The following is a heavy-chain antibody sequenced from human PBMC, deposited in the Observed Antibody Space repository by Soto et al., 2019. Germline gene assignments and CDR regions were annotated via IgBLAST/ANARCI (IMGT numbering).Heavy chain of an antibody. J-gene: IGHJ3*02. Sequence: GGSLRLSCAASGFTFDDYAMHWVRQAPGKGLEWVSGISWNSGSIGYADSVKGRFTISRDNAKNSLYLQMNSLRAEDTASYYCPKDFEPGANLGAFDIWGQGTMVTVSS. CDR2: ISWNSGSI. V-gene: IGHV3-9*01. CDR3: PKDFEPGANLGAFDI. D-gene: IGHD2-15*01. CDR1: GFTFDDYA.